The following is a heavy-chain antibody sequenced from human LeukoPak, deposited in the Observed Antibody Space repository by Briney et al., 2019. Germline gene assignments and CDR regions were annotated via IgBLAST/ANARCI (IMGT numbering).Heavy chain of an antibody. J-gene: IGHJ4*02. CDR3: AGIPRRTSYSSSRLDY. CDR2: INHSGST. D-gene: IGHD2-2*01. V-gene: IGHV4-34*01. CDR1: GGSFSGYY. Sequence: PSETLSLTCAVYGGSFSGYYWSWIRQPPGKGLEWIGEINHSGSTNYNPSLKSRVTISVDTSKNQFSLKLSSVTAADTAVYYCAGIPRRTSYSSSRLDYWGQGTLVTVSS.